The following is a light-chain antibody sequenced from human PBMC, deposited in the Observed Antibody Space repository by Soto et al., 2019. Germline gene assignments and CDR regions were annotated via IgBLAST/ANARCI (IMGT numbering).Light chain of an antibody. CDR3: QQLCIKAPT. CDR2: GAS. J-gene: IGKJ3*01. V-gene: IGKV1-9*01. CDR1: QGIINY. Sequence: IQLTQAPSSLSASVGDIVTITCRASQGIINYLAWYQQKQGNAPKLPIYGASTLQCGVPSRLGCSGSETNFTLTVSSLQTEDFTTYYSQQLCIKAPTFGPRTKVDI.